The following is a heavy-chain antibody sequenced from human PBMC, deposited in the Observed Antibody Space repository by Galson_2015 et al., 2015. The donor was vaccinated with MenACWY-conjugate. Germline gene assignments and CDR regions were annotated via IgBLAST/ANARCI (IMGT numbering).Heavy chain of an antibody. Sequence: SLRLSCAASRFTFSNSWMNWIRQAPGSGLEWVANINPEGSRGTYVDSVKGRFTISRDNAENSVYLEMNSLRPEDTAVFYCAAWTADDNYWAQGTLVTVSS. J-gene: IGHJ4*02. D-gene: IGHD3/OR15-3a*01. CDR1: RFTFSNSW. V-gene: IGHV3-7*01. CDR2: INPEGSRG. CDR3: AAWTADDNY.